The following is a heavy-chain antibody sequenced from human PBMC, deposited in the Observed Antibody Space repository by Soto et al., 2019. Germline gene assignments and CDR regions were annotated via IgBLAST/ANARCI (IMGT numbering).Heavy chain of an antibody. Sequence: SETLSLTCTVSGGSILNGGHYWTWIRQHPGKGLEWIGRIFFSGNTHYNPALKSRLTFSLDTAKNQFSLKLTSVTAADTAIYYCASDPYGGMLDFWGPRTLVTVT. V-gene: IGHV4-31*03. D-gene: IGHD4-17*01. J-gene: IGHJ4*02. CDR2: IFFSGNT. CDR1: GGSILNGGHY. CDR3: ASDPYGGMLDF.